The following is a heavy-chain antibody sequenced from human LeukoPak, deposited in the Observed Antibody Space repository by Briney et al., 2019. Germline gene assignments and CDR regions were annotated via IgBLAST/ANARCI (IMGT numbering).Heavy chain of an antibody. V-gene: IGHV4-4*07. CDR3: ASSSGYYSGDAFDI. D-gene: IGHD3-22*01. J-gene: IGHJ3*02. CDR1: GGSISSYY. CDR2: IYTSGST. Sequence: SETLSLTCTVSGGSISSYYWSWIRQPAGKGLEWIGRIYTSGSTNYNPSLKSRVTMSVDTSKNQSSLKLSSVTAADTAVYYCASSSGYYSGDAFDIWGQGTMVTVSS.